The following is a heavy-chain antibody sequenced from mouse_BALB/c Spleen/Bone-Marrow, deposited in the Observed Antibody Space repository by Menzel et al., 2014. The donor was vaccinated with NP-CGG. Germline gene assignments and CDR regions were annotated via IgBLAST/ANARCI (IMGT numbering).Heavy chain of an antibody. D-gene: IGHD2-14*01. CDR3: ALYYRYDTSDY. CDR1: GYAFTSYW. Sequence: VQVVESGAELAKPGASVKMSCKASGYAFTSYWMHWVKQRPGQGLGWIGYINPSTGYTAYNQNFKDKATLTADKSSSTAYVQLSSLTSEDSAVYYCALYYRYDTSDYWGQGTTLTVSS. J-gene: IGHJ2*01. V-gene: IGHV1-7*01. CDR2: INPSTGYT.